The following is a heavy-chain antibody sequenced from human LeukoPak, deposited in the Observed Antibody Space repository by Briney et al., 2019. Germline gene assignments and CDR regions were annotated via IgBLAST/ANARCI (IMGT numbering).Heavy chain of an antibody. V-gene: IGHV4-59*01. Sequence: TSETLSLTCAVYGGSFSGYYWSWIRQPPGKGLEWIGYIYYSGSTNYNPSLKSRVTISVDTSKNQFSLKLSSVTAADTAVYYCARSSYSSYGMDVWGQGTTVTVSS. CDR3: ARSSYSSYGMDV. CDR1: GGSFSGYY. CDR2: IYYSGST. D-gene: IGHD6-19*01. J-gene: IGHJ6*02.